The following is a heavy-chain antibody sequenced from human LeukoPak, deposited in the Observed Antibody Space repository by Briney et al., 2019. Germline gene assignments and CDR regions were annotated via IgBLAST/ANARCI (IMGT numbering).Heavy chain of an antibody. V-gene: IGHV3-7*01. Sequence: GSLRLSCAASGFTFRSYEMSWVRQAPGKGLEWLANINLDGTKKYYVDSVNGRFTISRDNVRNSLYLQMNSLRAEDTAVYYCARDTADFQGLDIWGQGTLVTVSS. CDR1: GFTFRSYE. CDR2: INLDGTKK. CDR3: ARDTADFQGLDI. J-gene: IGHJ4*02. D-gene: IGHD3-3*01.